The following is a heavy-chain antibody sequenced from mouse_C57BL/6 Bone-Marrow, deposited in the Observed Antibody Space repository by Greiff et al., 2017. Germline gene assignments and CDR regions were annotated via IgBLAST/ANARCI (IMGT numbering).Heavy chain of an antibody. D-gene: IGHD2-3*01. V-gene: IGHV14-3*01. CDR1: GFNIKNTY. J-gene: IGHJ4*01. CDR2: IDPATGNT. Sequence: VQLQQSVAELVRPGASVKLSCTASGFNIKNTYMHWVKQRPEQGLEWIGRIDPATGNTKSAPKFQGKATITADTSSNTAYLQLSSLTSEDTAIYYCARSDGYLFYAMDYWGQGTSVTVSS. CDR3: ARSDGYLFYAMDY.